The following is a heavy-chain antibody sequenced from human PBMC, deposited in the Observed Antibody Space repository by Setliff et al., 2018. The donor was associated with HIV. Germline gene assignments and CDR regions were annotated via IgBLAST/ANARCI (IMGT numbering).Heavy chain of an antibody. J-gene: IGHJ4*02. CDR2: IYNAGDA. Sequence: PGGSLRLSCAASGFTVSGNYMIWVRQAPNKGLEWVSLIYNAGDAYYADSVKGRFTISRDNSENTLYLQMNSLRADDTAVYYCAKWASLTASSWDYWGQGTLVTVSS. CDR3: AKWASLTASSWDY. D-gene: IGHD6-13*01. CDR1: GFTVSGNY. V-gene: IGHV3-66*01.